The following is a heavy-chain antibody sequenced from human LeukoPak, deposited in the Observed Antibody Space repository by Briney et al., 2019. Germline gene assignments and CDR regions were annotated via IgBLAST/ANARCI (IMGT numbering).Heavy chain of an antibody. Sequence: GGSLRLSCAASGFTFSSYSMNWVRQAPGKGLEWVSSISSSSSYIYYADSVKGRFTISRDNSKNTLYLQMNSLRAEDTAIYYCAKDKYTSGWYYFDYWGQGTLVTVSS. CDR1: GFTFSSYS. D-gene: IGHD6-19*01. J-gene: IGHJ4*02. CDR3: AKDKYTSGWYYFDY. V-gene: IGHV3-21*04. CDR2: ISSSSSYI.